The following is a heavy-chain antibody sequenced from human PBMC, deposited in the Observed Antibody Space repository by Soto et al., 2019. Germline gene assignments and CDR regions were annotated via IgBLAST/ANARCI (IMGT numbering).Heavy chain of an antibody. D-gene: IGHD6-6*01. CDR3: ARAARNYYYGMDV. V-gene: IGHV3-13*05. CDR1: GFTFSSYD. J-gene: IGHJ6*02. CDR2: IGTAGDP. Sequence: EVQLVESGGGLVQPGGSLRLSCAASGFTFSSYDMHWVRQATGKGLEWVSAIGTAGDPYYPGSVKGRFTISRENAKNSLYLQMNSLRAGDTAVYYCARAARNYYYGMDVWGQGTMVTVSS.